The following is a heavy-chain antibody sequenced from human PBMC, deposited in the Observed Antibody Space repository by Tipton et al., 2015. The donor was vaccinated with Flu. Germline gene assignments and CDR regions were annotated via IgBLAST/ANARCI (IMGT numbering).Heavy chain of an antibody. Sequence: LRLSCTVSGGSISSSSYYWGWIRQPPGKGLEWIGSIYYSGDTYYNPSLKSRVTISVDTSKNQFSLKLSSVTAADTAVYYCARDGFITMIVVVTPGAFDIWGQGTMVTVSS. V-gene: IGHV4-39*07. CDR1: GGSISSSSYY. CDR3: ARDGFITMIVVVTPGAFDI. J-gene: IGHJ3*02. CDR2: IYYSGDT. D-gene: IGHD3-22*01.